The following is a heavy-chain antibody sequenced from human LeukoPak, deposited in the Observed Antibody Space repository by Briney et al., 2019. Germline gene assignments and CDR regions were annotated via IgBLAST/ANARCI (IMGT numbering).Heavy chain of an antibody. D-gene: IGHD5-18*01. CDR2: IYYSGST. Sequence: SDTLSLTCTVSGGSISNYYWNWIRQPPGQGLEWIGSIYYSGSTNYNPSLKSRVTISVDTSKNQFSLKLSSVTAADTAVYYRARSLGQYTYALLGYWGQGTLVTVSS. J-gene: IGHJ4*02. V-gene: IGHV4-59*07. CDR1: GGSISNYY. CDR3: ARSLGQYTYALLGY.